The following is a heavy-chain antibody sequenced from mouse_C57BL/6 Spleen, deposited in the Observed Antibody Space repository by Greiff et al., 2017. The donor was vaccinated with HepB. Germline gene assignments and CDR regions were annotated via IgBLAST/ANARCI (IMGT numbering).Heavy chain of an antibody. D-gene: IGHD4-1*01. CDR2: INPYNGGT. CDR1: GYTFTDYY. CDR3: ARNWDGDWYFDV. J-gene: IGHJ1*03. Sequence: VQLQQSGPVLVKPGASVKMSCKASGYTFTDYYMNWVKQSHGKSLEWIGVINPYNGGTSYNQKFKGKATLTVDKSSSTAYMELNSLTSEDSAVYYCARNWDGDWYFDVWGTGTTVTVSS. V-gene: IGHV1-19*01.